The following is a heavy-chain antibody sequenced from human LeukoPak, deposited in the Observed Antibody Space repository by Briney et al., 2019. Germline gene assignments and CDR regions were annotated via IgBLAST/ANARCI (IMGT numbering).Heavy chain of an antibody. Sequence: SETLSLTCAVYGGSLSGYYWNWIRQPPDKGLEWIGEINQSGSSNYNPSLKSRVTISVDTSKNQFSLKLSSVTAADTAVYYCARVSYSGAGNYWGQGTLVTVSS. D-gene: IGHD5-12*01. V-gene: IGHV4-34*01. CDR1: GGSLSGYY. J-gene: IGHJ4*02. CDR3: ARVSYSGAGNY. CDR2: INQSGSS.